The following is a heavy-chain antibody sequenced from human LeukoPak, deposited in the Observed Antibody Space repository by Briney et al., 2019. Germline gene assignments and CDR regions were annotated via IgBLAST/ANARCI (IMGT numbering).Heavy chain of an antibody. CDR3: ARDPGSINGMGV. V-gene: IGHV3-7*01. Sequence: GGSLRLSCAASGFIFSNYWMSWVRQAPGKGLEGVANIKKDGSEKYYVDSVKGRFTISRDNTKNSLYLEMNSLRAEDTAVYYCARDPGSINGMGVWGQGTTVTVSS. J-gene: IGHJ6*02. CDR2: IKKDGSEK. CDR1: GFIFSNYW. D-gene: IGHD2/OR15-2a*01.